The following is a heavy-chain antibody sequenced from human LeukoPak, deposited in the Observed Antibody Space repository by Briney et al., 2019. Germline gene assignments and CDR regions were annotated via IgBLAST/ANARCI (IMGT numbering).Heavy chain of an antibody. CDR2: IYNSGST. CDR1: GGSLSSGSDY. J-gene: IGHJ5*02. Sequence: SETLSLTCTVSGGSLSSGSDYWSWIRQPAGKGLEWIGRIYNSGSTNYNPSLKSRVTISVDTSKNQFSLKLSSVTAADTAVYYCASHSSSWYGWFDPWGQGTLVTVSS. D-gene: IGHD6-13*01. V-gene: IGHV4-61*02. CDR3: ASHSSSWYGWFDP.